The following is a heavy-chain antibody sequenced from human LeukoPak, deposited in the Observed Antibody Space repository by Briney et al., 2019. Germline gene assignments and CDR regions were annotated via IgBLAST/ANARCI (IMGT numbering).Heavy chain of an antibody. J-gene: IGHJ4*02. D-gene: IGHD4-17*01. CDR1: GGSISSYY. CDR3: ARGDYHFDY. CDR2: IYSSGST. Sequence: PSETLSLTCRVSGGSISSYYWSWIRQPPGKGLEWIGYIYSSGSTNYNPSLKSRVTISADTSKNQFSLKLSSVTAADTAVYYCARGDYHFDYWGQGTLVTVSS. V-gene: IGHV4-59*01.